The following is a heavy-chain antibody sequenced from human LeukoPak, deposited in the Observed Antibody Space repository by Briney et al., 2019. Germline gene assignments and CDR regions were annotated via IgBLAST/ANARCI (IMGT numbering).Heavy chain of an antibody. J-gene: IGHJ6*02. D-gene: IGHD6-13*01. CDR1: GGTFSSYA. CDR3: ARDQQPIAAAAIGDYYYGMDV. CDR2: ITPILGIA. Sequence: SVKVSCKASGGTFSSYAISWVRQAPGQGLEWMGRITPILGIANYAQKFQGRVTITADKSTSTAYMELSSLRSEDTAVYYCARDQQPIAAAAIGDYYYGMDVWGQGTTVTVSS. V-gene: IGHV1-69*04.